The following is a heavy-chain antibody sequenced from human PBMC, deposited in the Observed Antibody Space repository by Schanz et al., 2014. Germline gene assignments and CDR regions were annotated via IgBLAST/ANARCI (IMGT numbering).Heavy chain of an antibody. V-gene: IGHV3-33*01. CDR3: ARYNSGHSDY. J-gene: IGHJ4*02. D-gene: IGHD6-19*01. CDR2: IWYDGNKK. Sequence: QVYLVQSGGGVVQPGRSLRLSCAASGFIFSTFGMQWVRQAPGKGLEWVAVIWYDGNKKYYADSVKGRFTVSRDNSKNTVDLQMDSLXXDDTAVYYCARYNSGHSDYWGQGTLVTVSS. CDR1: GFIFSTFG.